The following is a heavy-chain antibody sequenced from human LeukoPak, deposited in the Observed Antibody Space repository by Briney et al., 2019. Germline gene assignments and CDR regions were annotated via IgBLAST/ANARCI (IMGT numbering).Heavy chain of an antibody. V-gene: IGHV3-30-3*01. Sequence: GGSLRLSCAASGFTFSSYAMHWVRQAPGKGLEWVAVISYDGSNKYYADSVKGRFTISRDNSKNTLYLQMNSLRAEDTAVYYCARGPAHCSGGSCYSSEYYYYGMDVWGQGTTVTVSS. CDR1: GFTFSSYA. D-gene: IGHD2-15*01. CDR3: ARGPAHCSGGSCYSSEYYYYGMDV. J-gene: IGHJ6*02. CDR2: ISYDGSNK.